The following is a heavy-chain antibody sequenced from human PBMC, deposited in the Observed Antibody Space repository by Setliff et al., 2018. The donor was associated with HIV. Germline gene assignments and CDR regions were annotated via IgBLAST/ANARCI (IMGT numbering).Heavy chain of an antibody. J-gene: IGHJ4*02. D-gene: IGHD3-3*01. CDR1: GGFFSGYY. V-gene: IGHV4-34*01. Sequence: SETLSLTCAVYGGFFSGYYWSWIRQSPGKGLEWIGEINRSGSTNYNPSLKSRVTISVDTSKNQFSLKLSSVTAADTAVYYCAREEDYNFWSGSGSYLASNYWGQGTLVTVSS. CDR2: INRSGST. CDR3: AREEDYNFWSGSGSYLASNY.